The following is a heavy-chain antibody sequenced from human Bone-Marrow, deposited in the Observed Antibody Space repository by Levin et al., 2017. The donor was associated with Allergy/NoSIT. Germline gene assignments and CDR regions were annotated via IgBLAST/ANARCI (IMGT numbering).Heavy chain of an antibody. CDR2: ISSSSSTI. V-gene: IGHV3-48*02. Sequence: ETLSLTCAASGFTFSIYNMNWVRQAPGKGLEWVSYISSSSSTIYYTDSVKGRFTISRDNAKNSLYLQMNSLRDEDTAVYYCERDILYYSFYIDVWGKATTVTVSS. D-gene: IGHD2-15*01. J-gene: IGHJ6*03. CDR1: GFTFSIYN. CDR3: ERDILYYSFYIDV.